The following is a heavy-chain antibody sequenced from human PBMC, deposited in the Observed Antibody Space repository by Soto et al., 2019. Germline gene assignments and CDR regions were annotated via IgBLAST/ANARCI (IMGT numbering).Heavy chain of an antibody. Sequence: EVQLVQSGAEVKKPGESLRISCKGSGYSFTSYWITWVRQMPGKGLEWMGRIDPSDSYTNYSPSFQGHVTISADKSICTAYLQWSSLKASDTAMYYCARHYYDSSGYGLGGYWGQGTLVTVSS. CDR1: GYSFTSYW. CDR2: IDPSDSYT. D-gene: IGHD3-22*01. J-gene: IGHJ4*02. CDR3: ARHYYDSSGYGLGGY. V-gene: IGHV5-10-1*01.